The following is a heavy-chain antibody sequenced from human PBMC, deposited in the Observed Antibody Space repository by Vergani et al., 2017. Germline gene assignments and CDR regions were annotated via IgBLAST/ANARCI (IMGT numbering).Heavy chain of an antibody. CDR2: IYHSGST. V-gene: IGHV4-4*03. CDR3: ARVLXTGYYSPRAYGMDV. J-gene: IGHJ6*02. D-gene: IGHD3-9*01. CDR1: GGSISSSNW. Sequence: QVQLQESGPGLVKPPGTLALTCAVSGGSISSSNWWSWVRQPPGKGLEWIGEIYHSGSTNYNPSLKSRVTISVDKSKNQFSLKLSSVTAADTAVYYCARVLXTGYYSPRAYGMDVWGQGTTVTVSS.